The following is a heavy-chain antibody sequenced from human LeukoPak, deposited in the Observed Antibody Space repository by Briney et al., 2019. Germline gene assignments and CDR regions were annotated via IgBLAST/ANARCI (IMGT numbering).Heavy chain of an antibody. D-gene: IGHD1-7*01. V-gene: IGHV3-74*01. CDR3: ARVGYNWNLWFDF. J-gene: IGHJ3*01. CDR2: ISSDGSRV. CDR1: GFTFSDYW. Sequence: GGSLTLSCAASGFTFSDYWMHWVRQAPGKGLVWVSRISSDGSRVTYADSVKGRFTISRDNSKNTLYLQMNSLRAEDTAVYYCARVGYNWNLWFDFWGQGTTVTVSS.